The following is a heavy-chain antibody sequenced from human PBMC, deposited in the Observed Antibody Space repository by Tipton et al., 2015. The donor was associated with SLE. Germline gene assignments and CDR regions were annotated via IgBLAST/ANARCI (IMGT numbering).Heavy chain of an antibody. Sequence: TLSLTCTVSGGSISSSSYYWSWIRQPPGKGLEWIGYIYYSGSTNYNPSLKSRVTISVDTSKNQFSLKLSSVTAADTAVYYCARDLEYYDFWSGYSDYYYGMDVWGQGTTVTVSS. D-gene: IGHD3-3*01. CDR3: ARDLEYYDFWSGYSDYYYGMDV. CDR2: IYYSGST. J-gene: IGHJ6*02. CDR1: GGSISSSSYY. V-gene: IGHV4-61*01.